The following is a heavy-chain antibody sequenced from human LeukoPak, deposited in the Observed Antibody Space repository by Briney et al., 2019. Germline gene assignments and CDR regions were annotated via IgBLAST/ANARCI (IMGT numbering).Heavy chain of an antibody. D-gene: IGHD2-21*02. V-gene: IGHV3-73*01. J-gene: IGHJ4*02. CDR2: IRTKANNYAT. CDR3: SRHEALPGDY. CDR1: GFTFSGST. Sequence: GGSLKLSCAASGFTFSGSTVHWVRQASGKGLDWVGHIRTKANNYATAYAASVKGRFTISRDDSKNTAYLQMNSLKIEDTAVYYCSRHEALPGDYWGQGTLVAVSS.